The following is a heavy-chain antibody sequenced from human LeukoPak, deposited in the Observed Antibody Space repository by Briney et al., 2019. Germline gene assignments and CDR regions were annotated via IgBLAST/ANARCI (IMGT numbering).Heavy chain of an antibody. D-gene: IGHD3-22*01. CDR1: GYTFSSYG. CDR3: AIINYYDSSGHPFDY. Sequence: GASVKVSFKTSGYTFSSYGITWVRQAPEQGLEWMGWISAYNGNTNYAQKLQGRVTMTTDTSTSTAYMELRSLRSDDTAVYYCAIINYYDSSGHPFDYWGQGTLVTVSS. V-gene: IGHV1-18*01. J-gene: IGHJ4*02. CDR2: ISAYNGNT.